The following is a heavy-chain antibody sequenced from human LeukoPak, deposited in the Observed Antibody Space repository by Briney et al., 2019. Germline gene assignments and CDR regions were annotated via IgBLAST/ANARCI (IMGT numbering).Heavy chain of an antibody. J-gene: IGHJ3*02. D-gene: IGHD3-10*01. V-gene: IGHV1-69*01. CDR1: GGTFSSYA. Sequence: SSVKVSCKASGGTFSSYAISWVRQAPGQGLEWMGGIIPIFGIANYAQKFQGRVTITADESTSTAYMELSSLRSEDTAVYYCARDWSSPLSSDAFDIWGQGTMVTVSS. CDR2: IIPIFGIA. CDR3: ARDWSSPLSSDAFDI.